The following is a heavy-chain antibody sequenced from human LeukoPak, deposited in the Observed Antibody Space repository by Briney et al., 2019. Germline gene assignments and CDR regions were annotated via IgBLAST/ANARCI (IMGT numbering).Heavy chain of an antibody. J-gene: IGHJ4*02. V-gene: IGHV4-39*07. CDR2: IYYSGNT. CDR1: GGSISSSSYY. D-gene: IGHD3-16*01. Sequence: SETLSLTCTVSGGSISSSSYYWGWIRQPPGKGLEWIGSIYYSGNTYYNPSLKSRVTISVDTSKNQFSLKLSSVTAADTAVYYCASSTGGSDYWGQGTLVTVSS. CDR3: ASSTGGSDY.